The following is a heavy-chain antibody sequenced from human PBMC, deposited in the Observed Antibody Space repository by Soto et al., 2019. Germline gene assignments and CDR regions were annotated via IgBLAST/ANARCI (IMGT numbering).Heavy chain of an antibody. J-gene: IGHJ4*02. D-gene: IGHD3-10*01. CDR1: GFTFSSYA. Sequence: GGSLRLSCAASGFTFSSYAMSWVRQAPGKGLEWVSAISGSGGSTYYADSVKGRFTISRDNSKNTLYLQMNSLRAEDTAVYYCAKDQFSGSGSYSFDYWGQGTLVTVSS. V-gene: IGHV3-23*01. CDR2: ISGSGGST. CDR3: AKDQFSGSGSYSFDY.